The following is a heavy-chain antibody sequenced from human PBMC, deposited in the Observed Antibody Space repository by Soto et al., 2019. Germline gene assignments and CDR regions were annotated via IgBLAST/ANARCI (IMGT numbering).Heavy chain of an antibody. D-gene: IGHD3-22*01. V-gene: IGHV3-30-3*01. CDR3: ASYYGFDY. CDR1: GFTFSSYA. J-gene: IGHJ4*02. CDR2: ISYDGSNK. Sequence: SLRLSCAASGFTFSSYAMHWVRQAPGKGLEWVAVISYDGSNKYYADSVKGRFTISRDNSKNTLYLQMNSLRAEDTDVYYCASYYGFDYWGQGTLVTVSS.